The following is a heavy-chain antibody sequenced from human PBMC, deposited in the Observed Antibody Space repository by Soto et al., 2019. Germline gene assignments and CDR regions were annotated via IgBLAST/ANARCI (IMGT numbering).Heavy chain of an antibody. CDR3: AKAETLEGYYYGMDV. CDR2: ISGSGDRT. Sequence: GGSLRLSCAASGFTFSSYAMSWVRQAPEKGLEWVSDISGSGDRTDYADSVKGRFSISRDNSKNTLYLQMNSLRAEDTALYYCAKAETLEGYYYGMDVWGQASTVTAP. J-gene: IGHJ6*02. D-gene: IGHD3-3*01. V-gene: IGHV3-23*01. CDR1: GFTFSSYA.